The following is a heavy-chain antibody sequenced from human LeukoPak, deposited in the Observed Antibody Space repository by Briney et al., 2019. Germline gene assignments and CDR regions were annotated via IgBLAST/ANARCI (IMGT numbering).Heavy chain of an antibody. D-gene: IGHD2-15*01. CDR2: INHSGST. CDR1: GGSFGGYY. J-gene: IGHJ4*02. CDR3: ARAHRYCSGGSCSKPPGY. V-gene: IGHV4-34*01. Sequence: SETLSLTCAVYGGSFGGYYWSWIRQPPGKGLEWIGEINHSGSTNYNPSLKSRVTISVDTSKNQFSLKLSSVTAADTAVYYCARAHRYCSGGSCSKPPGYWGQGTLVTVSS.